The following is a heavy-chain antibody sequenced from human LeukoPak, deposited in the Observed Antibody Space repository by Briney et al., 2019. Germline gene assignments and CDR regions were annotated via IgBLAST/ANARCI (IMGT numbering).Heavy chain of an antibody. J-gene: IGHJ6*03. CDR1: GYSISSTYC. CDR3: ARLTHGGFYYMDV. Sequence: PSETLSLTCAVSGYSISSTYCWAWIRQPPGQGLEWIATIHYSGSTYYNPSLKSRVTISIDTSNNQFSLKLSSVTAADTAVYYCARLTHGGFYYMDVWGKGTTVTVSS. CDR2: IHYSGST. V-gene: IGHV4-38-2*01.